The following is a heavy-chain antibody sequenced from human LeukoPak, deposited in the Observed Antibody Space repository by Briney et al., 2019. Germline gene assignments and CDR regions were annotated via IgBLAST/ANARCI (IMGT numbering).Heavy chain of an antibody. J-gene: IGHJ3*02. V-gene: IGHV3-23*01. CDR1: GFTFSSYA. CDR2: ISGSGGST. D-gene: IGHD3-22*01. CDR3: AKDHGDMIPGTFDI. Sequence: GGSLRLSCAASGFTFSSYAMSWLRQAPGKGLEWVSAISGSGGSTYYADSVKGRLTIARDNSKNTLYLQMNSLRAEDTAVYYCAKDHGDMIPGTFDIWGQGTMVTVSS.